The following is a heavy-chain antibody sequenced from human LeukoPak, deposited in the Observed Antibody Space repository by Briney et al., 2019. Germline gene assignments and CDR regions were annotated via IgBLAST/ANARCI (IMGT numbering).Heavy chain of an antibody. CDR3: ARRFSKVVPGWFDP. CDR1: GGSISSGGYY. D-gene: IGHD4-23*01. CDR2: IYYSGST. J-gene: IGHJ5*02. V-gene: IGHV4-31*03. Sequence: PSQTLSLTCTVSGGSISSGGYYWSWIRQHPGKGLEWIGYIYYSGSTNYNPSLKSRVTISVDTSKNQFSLKLSSVTAADTAVYYCARRFSKVVPGWFDPWGQGTLVTVSS.